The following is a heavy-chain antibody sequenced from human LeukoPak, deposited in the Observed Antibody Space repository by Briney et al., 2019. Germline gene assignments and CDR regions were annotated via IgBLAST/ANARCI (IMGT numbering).Heavy chain of an antibody. CDR2: ISSSSSYI. D-gene: IGHD1-26*01. CDR1: GFTFSSYS. J-gene: IGHJ4*02. Sequence: GGSLRLSCAASGFTFSSYSMNWVRQAPGKGLEWVSSISSSSSYIYYADSVKGRFTISRDNAKNSLYLQVNSLRAEDTAVYYCARMSGSYGGPLSYYFDYWGQGTLVTVSS. V-gene: IGHV3-21*01. CDR3: ARMSGSYGGPLSYYFDY.